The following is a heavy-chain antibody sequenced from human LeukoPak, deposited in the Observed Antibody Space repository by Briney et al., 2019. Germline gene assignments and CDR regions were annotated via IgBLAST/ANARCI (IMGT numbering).Heavy chain of an antibody. D-gene: IGHD3-22*01. J-gene: IGHJ3*02. CDR3: ARSYYYDSSDLRGAFDI. V-gene: IGHV4-39*02. CDR1: GGSIGSSSYY. CDR2: IYYSGST. Sequence: SETLSLTCTVSGGSIGSSSYYWGWIRQPPGKGLEWIGSIYYSGSTYYNPSLNSRVTISVDTSKNHLSLKLSSVTAADTAVYYCARSYYYDSSDLRGAFDIWGQGTMVTVSS.